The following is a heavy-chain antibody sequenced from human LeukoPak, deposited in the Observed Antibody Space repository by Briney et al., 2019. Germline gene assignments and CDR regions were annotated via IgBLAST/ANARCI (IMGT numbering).Heavy chain of an antibody. CDR3: ASGVVPAAHAEYFQH. CDR1: GGTFSSYA. V-gene: IGHV1-69*13. J-gene: IGHJ1*01. CDR2: IIPIFGTA. D-gene: IGHD2-2*01. Sequence: SVKVSCKASGGTFSSYAISWVRQAPGQGLEWMGGIIPIFGTANYAQKFQGRVTITADESTSTAYMELSSLRSEDTAVYYCASGVVPAAHAEYFQHWGQGTLVTVSS.